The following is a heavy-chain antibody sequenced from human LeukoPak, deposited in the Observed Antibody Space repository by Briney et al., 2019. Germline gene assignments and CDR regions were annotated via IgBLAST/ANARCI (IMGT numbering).Heavy chain of an antibody. D-gene: IGHD5-12*01. V-gene: IGHV4-39*07. CDR2: MSYRGTT. Sequence: SETLSLTCTVSGGSISSTTYYWGWIRQPPGKWLEWIGSMSYRGTTYYNPSLKSRVTISVDTSKNQFSLRLSSVTAADTAMYYCARVRRDIVATIPPYFDYWGQGTLVTVSS. CDR3: ARVRRDIVATIPPYFDY. J-gene: IGHJ4*02. CDR1: GGSISSTTYY.